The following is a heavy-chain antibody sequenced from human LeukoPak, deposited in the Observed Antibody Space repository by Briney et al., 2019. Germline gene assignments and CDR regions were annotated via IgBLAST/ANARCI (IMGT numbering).Heavy chain of an antibody. CDR3: ARDGWRPYYYYGMDV. J-gene: IGHJ6*02. V-gene: IGHV4-59*01. CDR2: IYYSGST. Sequence: SETLSLTCTVSNGSISSYYWSWIRQPPGKGLEWIGYIYYSGSTNYNPSLKSRVTISVDTSKNQFSLKLSSVTAADTAVYYCARDGWRPYYYYGMDVWGQGTTVTVSS. CDR1: NGSISSYY. D-gene: IGHD3-3*01.